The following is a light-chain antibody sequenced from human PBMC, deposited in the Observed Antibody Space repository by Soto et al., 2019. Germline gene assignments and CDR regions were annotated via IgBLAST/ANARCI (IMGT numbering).Light chain of an antibody. CDR2: SAS. V-gene: IGKV3-11*01. CDR3: QQRSNPIT. CDR1: RRINLN. J-gene: IGKJ5*01. Sequence: PGERATLSCRASRRINLNLAWYQQKPGQAPRLLIYSASIRATGIPARFSGSGSGTEFTLPISSLEPEDFAVYYCQQRSNPITFGQGTRLEIK.